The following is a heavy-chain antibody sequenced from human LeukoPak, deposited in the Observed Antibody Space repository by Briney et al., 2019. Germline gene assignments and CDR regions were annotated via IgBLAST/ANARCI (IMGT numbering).Heavy chain of an antibody. J-gene: IGHJ1*01. CDR2: IYYNGNT. D-gene: IGHD2-21*02. Sequence: PSETLSLTCTVSGASISTHTYYWGWIRQPPGKGLEWIGSIYYNGNTYYNPSLKSRVTISVDTSNNQFSLKLRSVTAADTAVYCCARSYCAGDCYTEYFQHWGQGTLVTVSS. CDR1: GASISTHTYY. CDR3: ARSYCAGDCYTEYFQH. V-gene: IGHV4-39*01.